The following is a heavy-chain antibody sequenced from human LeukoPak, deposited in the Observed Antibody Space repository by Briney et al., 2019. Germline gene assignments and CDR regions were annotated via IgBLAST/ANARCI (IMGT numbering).Heavy chain of an antibody. J-gene: IGHJ4*02. CDR3: ARDHTMVRGVLDY. D-gene: IGHD3-10*01. CDR2: ISYDGSNK. CDR1: GFTFSSYA. Sequence: HGGSLRLSCAASGFTFSSYAMHWVRQAPGKGLEWVAVISYDGSNKYYADSVKGRFTISRDNSKNTLYLQMNSLRAEDTAVYYCARDHTMVRGVLDYWGQGTLVTVFS. V-gene: IGHV3-30-3*01.